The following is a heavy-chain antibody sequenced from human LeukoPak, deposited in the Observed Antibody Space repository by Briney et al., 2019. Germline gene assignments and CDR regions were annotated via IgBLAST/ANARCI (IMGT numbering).Heavy chain of an antibody. J-gene: IGHJ4*02. CDR2: IYYSGNT. CDR3: ARFGTYYYGSGSQRFSYYFDY. CDR1: GGSISSSSYY. Sequence: SETLSLTCTVSGGSISSSSYYWGWMRQPPGKGLELIGSIYYSGNTYYNPSLKSRVTISVDTSKNQFSLKLSSVTAADTAVYYCARFGTYYYGSGSQRFSYYFDYWGQGTLVTVSS. D-gene: IGHD3-10*01. V-gene: IGHV4-39*01.